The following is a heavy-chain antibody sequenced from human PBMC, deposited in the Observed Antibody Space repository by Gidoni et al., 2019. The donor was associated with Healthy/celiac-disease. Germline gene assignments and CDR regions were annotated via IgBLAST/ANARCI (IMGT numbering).Heavy chain of an antibody. Sequence: QVQLVESGGGLVKPGGSLRLSCAAPDFTFRDYYMGWIRQAPGKGLEWVSYISSSSSYTNYADSVKGRFTISRDNAKNSLYLQMNSLRAEDTAVYYCARDLYSSGWYSYFQHWGQGTLVTVSS. D-gene: IGHD6-19*01. CDR1: DFTFRDYY. V-gene: IGHV3-11*06. CDR3: ARDLYSSGWYSYFQH. J-gene: IGHJ1*01. CDR2: ISSSSSYT.